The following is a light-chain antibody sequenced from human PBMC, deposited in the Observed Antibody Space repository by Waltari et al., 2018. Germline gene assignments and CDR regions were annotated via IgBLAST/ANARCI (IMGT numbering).Light chain of an antibody. V-gene: IGLV3-10*01. CDR3: NSADSTGTQRV. J-gene: IGLJ2*01. CDR2: EDT. Sequence: SYELTQPPSVSVSPGQTARLTCSGDALPKKYDYWYQQKSGQATVLVIYEDTKRPSVISDRFSGSTSGTVATLTISGAQVEDEAVYYCNSADSTGTQRVFGGGTKLTVL. CDR1: ALPKKY.